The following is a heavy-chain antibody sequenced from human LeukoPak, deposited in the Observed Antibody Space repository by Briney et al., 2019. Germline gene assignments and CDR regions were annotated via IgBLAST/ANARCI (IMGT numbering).Heavy chain of an antibody. Sequence: GGSLRLSCAASGFTVSSNYMSWVRQAPGKGLEWVSVIYSGGSTYYADSVKGRFTISRDNSKNTPYLQMNSLRDDDTAVYYCARSSGWFLDYWGQGTLVTVPS. CDR1: GFTVSSNY. J-gene: IGHJ4*02. CDR3: ARSSGWFLDY. CDR2: IYSGGST. V-gene: IGHV3-66*01. D-gene: IGHD6-19*01.